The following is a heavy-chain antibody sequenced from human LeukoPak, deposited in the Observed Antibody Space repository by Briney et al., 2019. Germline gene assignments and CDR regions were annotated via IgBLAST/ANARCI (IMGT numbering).Heavy chain of an antibody. CDR3: ARGGNWFDP. Sequence: PSETLSLTCTVSGGSISSYYWSWIRQPPGEGLEWIGYIYYSGSTNYNPSLKSRVTISVDTSKNQFSLKLSSVTAADTAAYYCARGGNWFDPWGQGTLVTVSS. J-gene: IGHJ5*02. V-gene: IGHV4-59*01. CDR1: GGSISSYY. CDR2: IYYSGST. D-gene: IGHD3-10*01.